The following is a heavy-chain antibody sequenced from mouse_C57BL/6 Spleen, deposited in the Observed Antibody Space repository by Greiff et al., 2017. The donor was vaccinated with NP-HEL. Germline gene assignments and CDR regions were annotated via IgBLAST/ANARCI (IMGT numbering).Heavy chain of an antibody. CDR2: INPNNGGT. V-gene: IGHV1-18*01. D-gene: IGHD1-1*01. Sequence: EVQLQQSGPELVKPGASVKIPCKASGYTFTDYNMDWVKQSHGKSLEWIGDINPNNGGTIYNQKFKGKATLTVDKSSSTAYMELRSLTSEDTAVYYCAREYYGSSLYWYFDVWGTRTTVTVSS. CDR1: GYTFTDYN. CDR3: AREYYGSSLYWYFDV. J-gene: IGHJ1*03.